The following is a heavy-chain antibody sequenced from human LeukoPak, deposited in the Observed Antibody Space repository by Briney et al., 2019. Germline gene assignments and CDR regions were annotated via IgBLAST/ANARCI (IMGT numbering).Heavy chain of an antibody. CDR3: ARDEIAVAGNRPDY. CDR2: INPNSGGT. CDR1: GYTFTGYY. J-gene: IGHJ4*02. Sequence: ASVKVSCKASGYTFTGYYMHWVRQAPGQGLEWMGWINPNSGGTNYAQKLQGRVTMTTDTSTSTAYMELRSLRSDDTAVYYCARDEIAVAGNRPDYWGQGTLVTVSS. D-gene: IGHD6-19*01. V-gene: IGHV1-2*02.